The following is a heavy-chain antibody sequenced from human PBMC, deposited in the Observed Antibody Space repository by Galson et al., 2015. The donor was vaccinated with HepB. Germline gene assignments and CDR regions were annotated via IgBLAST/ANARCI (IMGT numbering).Heavy chain of an antibody. Sequence: SLRLSCAVSGFSFSGYSMNWVRQAPGKGLEWVSSISSSGSYTYYADSVKGRFAISRDKAQNSLFLQMNSLTAEDMAVYFCARDPYCSSTSCYFASAFDIWGQGTVVTVSS. J-gene: IGHJ3*02. CDR3: ARDPYCSSTSCYFASAFDI. D-gene: IGHD2-2*01. CDR1: GFSFSGYS. V-gene: IGHV3-21*01. CDR2: ISSSGSYT.